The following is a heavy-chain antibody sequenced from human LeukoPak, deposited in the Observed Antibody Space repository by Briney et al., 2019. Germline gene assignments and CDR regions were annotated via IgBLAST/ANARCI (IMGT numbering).Heavy chain of an antibody. CDR2: ISYDGSNK. CDR1: GFTFSSYA. Sequence: GGSLRLSCAASGFTFSSYAMHWVRQAPGKGLEWVAVISYDGSNKYYADSVKGRFTISRDNSKNTLYLQMNSLRAEDTAVYYCARAYSSGWYYPYYYYYYMDVWGKGTTVTVSS. D-gene: IGHD6-19*01. CDR3: ARAYSSGWYYPYYYYYYMDV. V-gene: IGHV3-30*04. J-gene: IGHJ6*03.